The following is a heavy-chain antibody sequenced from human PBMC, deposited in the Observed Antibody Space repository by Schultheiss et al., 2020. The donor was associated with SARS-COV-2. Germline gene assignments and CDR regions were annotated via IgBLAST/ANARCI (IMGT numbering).Heavy chain of an antibody. J-gene: IGHJ6*03. CDR3: ARATYYDFWSGYYPYYYYYYMDV. CDR1: GFTVSSYG. Sequence: GGSLRLSCAASGFTVSSYGMHWVRQAPGKGLEWVANIKQDGSEKYYVDSVKGRFTISRDNAKNSLYLQMNSLRAEDTAVYYCARATYYDFWSGYYPYYYYYYMDVWGKGTTVTVSS. D-gene: IGHD3-3*01. V-gene: IGHV3-7*01. CDR2: IKQDGSEK.